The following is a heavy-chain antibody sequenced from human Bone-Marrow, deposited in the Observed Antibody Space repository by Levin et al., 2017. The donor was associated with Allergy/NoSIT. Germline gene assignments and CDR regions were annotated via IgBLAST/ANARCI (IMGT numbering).Heavy chain of an antibody. Sequence: PGGSLRLSCAASGFTFGQYGMHWVRQTPGKGLEWVAVISSDVTNEAYADSVKGRFTISRDNSKNTLSLQMNSLRAEDTAVFYCAKDASAFGDYVFDSWGQGTLVTVSS. CDR1: GFTFGQYG. V-gene: IGHV3-30*18. CDR2: ISSDVTNE. J-gene: IGHJ4*02. CDR3: AKDASAFGDYVFDS. D-gene: IGHD4-17*01.